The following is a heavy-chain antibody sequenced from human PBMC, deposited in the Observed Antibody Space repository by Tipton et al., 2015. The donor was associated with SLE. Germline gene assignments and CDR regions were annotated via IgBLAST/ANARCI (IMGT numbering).Heavy chain of an antibody. D-gene: IGHD3-16*01. CDR1: GSTFSTYR. Sequence: SLRLSCAASGSTFSTYRMNWVRQAPGKGLEWVSSISDSSGYKFYADSVKGRFTISRDNPKKSLYLQMNRLRAEDTAVYYCARLGCCVSTRCRLGARGFGGQGTLVTVSS. CDR2: ISDSSGYK. CDR3: ARLGCCVSTRCRLGARGF. J-gene: IGHJ4*02. V-gene: IGHV3-21*01.